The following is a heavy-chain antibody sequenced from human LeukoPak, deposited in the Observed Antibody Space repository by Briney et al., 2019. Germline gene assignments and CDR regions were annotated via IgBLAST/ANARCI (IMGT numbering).Heavy chain of an antibody. D-gene: IGHD3-3*01. CDR1: GFTFSSYS. CDR2: ISSSSSYI. V-gene: IGHV3-21*01. J-gene: IGHJ6*02. Sequence: GGSLRLSCAASGFTFSSYSMNWVRQAPGKGLEWVSSISSSSSYIYYADSVKGRFTISRDNAKNSLYLQMNSLRAEDTAVYYCARDYYDFWSGYYQYSTDVWGQGTTVTVSS. CDR3: ARDYYDFWSGYYQYSTDV.